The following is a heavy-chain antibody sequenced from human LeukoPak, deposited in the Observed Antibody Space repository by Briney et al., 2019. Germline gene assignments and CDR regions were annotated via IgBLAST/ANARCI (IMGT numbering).Heavy chain of an antibody. V-gene: IGHV3-66*01. J-gene: IGHJ4*02. CDR1: GFTVSSNY. CDR2: IYSGGST. D-gene: IGHD3-22*01. CDR3: ARDETAYYYDSSGTDY. Sequence: PGGSLRLSCAASGFTVSSNYMSWVRQAPGKGLEWVSVIYSGGSTYYADSVKGRFTISRDNSKNTVYLQMNSLRAEDTAVYYCARDETAYYYDSSGTDYWGQGTLVTVSS.